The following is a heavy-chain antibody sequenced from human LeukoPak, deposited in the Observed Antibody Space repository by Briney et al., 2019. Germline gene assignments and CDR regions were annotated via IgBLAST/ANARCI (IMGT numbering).Heavy chain of an antibody. CDR2: IKQDGSEK. J-gene: IGHJ6*02. CDR3: ARDLYGGHYYGMDV. Sequence: PGGSLRLSCAASGFTFSNYWMSWVRQAPGKGLEWVANIKQDGSEKYYVDSVKGRFTISRDNAKNSLYLQMNSLRAEDTAVYYCARDLYGGHYYGMDVWGQGTTVTVS. D-gene: IGHD4-23*01. CDR1: GFTFSNYW. V-gene: IGHV3-7*01.